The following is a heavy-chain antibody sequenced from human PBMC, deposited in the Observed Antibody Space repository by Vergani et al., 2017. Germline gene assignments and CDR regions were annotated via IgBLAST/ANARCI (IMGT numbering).Heavy chain of an antibody. CDR3: AVRPHVNLVGGEIVTKRTFDY. Sequence: QVQLQQWGAGVVKPSGTLSLTCAVFGESFSSFYWSWIRQPPGKGLEGIGEINNDGHTNYNPSLESRVTVSRDTAKNQFSLNLMSVTAADTAMYYCAVRPHVNLVGGEIVTKRTFDYWSQGSLVTVSS. CDR2: INNDGHT. J-gene: IGHJ4*02. CDR1: GESFSSFY. V-gene: IGHV4-34*02. D-gene: IGHD3-10*01.